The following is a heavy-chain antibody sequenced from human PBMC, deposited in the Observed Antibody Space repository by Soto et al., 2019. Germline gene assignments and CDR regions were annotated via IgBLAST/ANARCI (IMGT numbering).Heavy chain of an antibody. V-gene: IGHV4-39*01. D-gene: IGHD2-15*01. J-gene: IGHJ4*02. CDR1: GGSISSSSYY. CDR2: IYYSGST. CDR3: ARGPDCSGGSCYSDSPYYFDY. Sequence: QLQLQESGPGLVKPSETLSLTCTVSGGSISSSSYYWGWIRQPPGKGLEWIGSIYYSGSTYYNPSLKSRVTISVDTSKNQFSLKLSSVTAADMAVYYCARGPDCSGGSCYSDSPYYFDYWGQGTLVTVSS.